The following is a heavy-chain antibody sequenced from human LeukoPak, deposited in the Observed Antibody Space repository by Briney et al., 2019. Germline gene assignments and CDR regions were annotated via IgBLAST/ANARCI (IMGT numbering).Heavy chain of an antibody. CDR3: AAAGYCSGGSCLQFDY. V-gene: IGHV4-39*07. D-gene: IGHD2-15*01. CDR2: IYHSGST. J-gene: IGHJ4*02. Sequence: SETLSLTCTVSGGSISSGSYYWGWIRQPPGKGLEWIGSIYHSGSTYYNPSLKSRVTISVDTSKNQFSLKLSSVTAADTAVYYCAAAGYCSGGSCLQFDYWGQGTLVTVSS. CDR1: GGSISSGSYY.